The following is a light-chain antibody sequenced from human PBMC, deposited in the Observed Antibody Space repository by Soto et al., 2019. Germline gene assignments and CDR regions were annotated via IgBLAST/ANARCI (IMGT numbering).Light chain of an antibody. Sequence: LTQPASVSGSPGQSITISCTGTSSDVGGYNYVSWYQQHPGKAPKLMIYDVSDRPSGVSNRFSGSKSGNTASLTISGLQAEDEADYYCSSNTITNTRVXGTGTKVPVL. CDR3: SSNTITNTRV. CDR2: DVS. J-gene: IGLJ1*01. V-gene: IGLV2-14*03. CDR1: SSDVGGYNY.